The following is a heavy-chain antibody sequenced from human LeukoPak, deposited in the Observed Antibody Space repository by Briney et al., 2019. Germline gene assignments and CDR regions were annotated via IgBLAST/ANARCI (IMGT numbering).Heavy chain of an antibody. CDR2: INPNSGGT. D-gene: IGHD3-22*01. Sequence: ASVKVSCKASGYTFTGYYMHWVRQAPGQGPEWMGWINPNSGGTNYAQKFQGRVTMTRDTSISTAYMELSRLRSDDTAVYYCARDYDSSGYTDYWGQGTLVTVSS. V-gene: IGHV1-2*02. CDR1: GYTFTGYY. J-gene: IGHJ4*02. CDR3: ARDYDSSGYTDY.